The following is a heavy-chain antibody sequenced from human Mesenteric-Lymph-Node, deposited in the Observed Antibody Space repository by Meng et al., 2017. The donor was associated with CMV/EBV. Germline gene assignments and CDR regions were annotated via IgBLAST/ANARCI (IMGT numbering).Heavy chain of an antibody. CDR1: GYTSISYG. Sequence: ASSKVSCKASGYTSISYGISWVRQAPGQGLEWMGWISAYNGNTNYAQKLQGRVTMTTDTSTSTAYMELRSLRSDDTAVYYCARGFRLLIMPEDDPDIVVVPAALDVWGQGTTVTVSS. CDR2: ISAYNGNT. CDR3: ARGFRLLIMPEDDPDIVVVPAALDV. J-gene: IGHJ6*02. V-gene: IGHV1-18*01. D-gene: IGHD2-2*01.